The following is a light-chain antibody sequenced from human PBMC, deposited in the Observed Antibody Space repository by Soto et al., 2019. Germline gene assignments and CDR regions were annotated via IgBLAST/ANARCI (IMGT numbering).Light chain of an antibody. CDR3: QQYGT. CDR2: AAS. V-gene: IGKV1-12*01. Sequence: DIQMTQSPSSVPASVGDKVTITCRASQSISSWLAWYQQKPGKAPKLLIYAASSLQSGVPSRFSGSGSGTEFTLTISSLQPDDFATYYCQQYGTFGQGTKGDI. J-gene: IGKJ1*01. CDR1: QSISSW.